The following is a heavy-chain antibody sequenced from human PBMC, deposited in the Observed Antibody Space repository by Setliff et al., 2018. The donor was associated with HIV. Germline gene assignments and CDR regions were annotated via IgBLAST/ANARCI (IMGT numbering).Heavy chain of an antibody. CDR1: GGTFKNFA. CDR3: ARVGGIELWNQAYFDY. J-gene: IGHJ4*02. D-gene: IGHD1-1*01. CDR2: IIPISGTA. V-gene: IGHV1-69*13. Sequence: SVKVSCKASGGTFKNFAINWVRQAPGQGLEWMGGIIPISGTAVYAQNFRGRVTVAADDSTNTAYMEISSLKSDDTAVYFCARVGGIELWNQAYFDYWGQGTLVTVSS.